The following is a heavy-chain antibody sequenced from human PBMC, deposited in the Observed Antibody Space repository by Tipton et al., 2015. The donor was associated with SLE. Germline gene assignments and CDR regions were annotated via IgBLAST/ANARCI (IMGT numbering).Heavy chain of an antibody. Sequence: TLSLTCTVSGGSISSYYWSWIRQPPGKGLEWIGYIYYSGSTNYNPSLKSRVTISVDTSKNQFSLKLSSVTAADTAVYYCARGGVQGANYFDYWGQGTLVTVSS. J-gene: IGHJ4*02. V-gene: IGHV4-59*01. D-gene: IGHD3-10*01. CDR2: IYYSGST. CDR1: GGSISSYY. CDR3: ARGGVQGANYFDY.